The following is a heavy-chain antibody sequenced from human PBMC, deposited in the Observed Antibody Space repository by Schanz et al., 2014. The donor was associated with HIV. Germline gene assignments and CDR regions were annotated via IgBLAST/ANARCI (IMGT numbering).Heavy chain of an antibody. CDR2: ITYDGRNK. Sequence: QVQLVESGGGVVQPGRSLRLSCAASAFTFDSYGIHWVRQAPGKGLEWVASITYDGRNKYFSDSVKGRFTISRDNSKNMLFLQMKSLRVEDTAVYYCVKGERIGYRIEVTGPTFAYWGQGTTVTVSS. CDR1: AFTFDSYG. V-gene: IGHV3-30*18. CDR3: VKGERIGYRIEVTGPTFAY. D-gene: IGHD3-22*01. J-gene: IGHJ4*02.